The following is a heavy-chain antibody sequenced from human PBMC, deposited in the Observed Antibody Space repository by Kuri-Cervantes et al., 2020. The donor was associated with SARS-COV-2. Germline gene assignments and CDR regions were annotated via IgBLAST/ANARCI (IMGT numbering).Heavy chain of an antibody. V-gene: IGHV3-23*03. Sequence: GESLKISCAASGFTFSSYWMSWVRQAPGKGLEWVSVIYSCGSTYYADSVKGRFTISRDNSKNTLYLQMNSLRAEDTAVYYCAKEKGIAVAEPFDYWGQGTLVTVSS. CDR2: IYSCGST. J-gene: IGHJ4*02. CDR3: AKEKGIAVAEPFDY. CDR1: GFTFSSYW. D-gene: IGHD6-19*01.